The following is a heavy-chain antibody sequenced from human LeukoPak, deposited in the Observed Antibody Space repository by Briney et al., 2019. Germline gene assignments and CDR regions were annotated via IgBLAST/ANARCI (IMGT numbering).Heavy chain of an antibody. CDR2: MNPNSGNT. CDR3: ARTYYDSSGYYNWLDP. CDR1: GYTFTSYD. J-gene: IGHJ5*02. Sequence: GASVKVSCKASGYTFTSYDINWVRQATGQGLEWMGWMNPNSGNTGYAQKFQGRVTMTRNTSISTAYMELSSLRSEDTAVYYCARTYYDSSGYYNWLDPWGQGTLVTVSS. D-gene: IGHD3-22*01. V-gene: IGHV1-8*01.